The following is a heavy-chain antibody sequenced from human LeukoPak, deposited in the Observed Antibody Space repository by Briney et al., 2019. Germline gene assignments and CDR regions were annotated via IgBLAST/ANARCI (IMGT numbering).Heavy chain of an antibody. D-gene: IGHD4-17*01. CDR1: GFTFSSYG. CDR3: AKDLGERYESESFDI. V-gene: IGHV3-30*18. J-gene: IGHJ3*02. CDR2: ITYDGSNK. Sequence: PGGSLRLSCAASGFTFSSYGMHWVRQAPGKGLEWVAVITYDGSNKYYADSVKGRFTISRDNSKNTLYLQMNSLRAEDTAVYYCAKDLGERYESESFDIWGQGTMVTVPS.